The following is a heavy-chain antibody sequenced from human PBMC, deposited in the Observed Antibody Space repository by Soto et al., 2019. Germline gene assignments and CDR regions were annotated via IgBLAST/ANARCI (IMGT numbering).Heavy chain of an antibody. CDR2: IYYSGST. CDR3: ARGYYDSSGYYP. CDR1: GGSISSSTYY. Sequence: SETLSLTCTVSGGSISSSTYYWGWIRQPPGKGLEWIGSIYYSGSTYYNPSLKSRVTVSVDTSKNHFSLKLTSVTAADTALYYCARGYYDSSGYYPWGQGTLVTVSS. J-gene: IGHJ5*02. V-gene: IGHV4-39*02. D-gene: IGHD3-22*01.